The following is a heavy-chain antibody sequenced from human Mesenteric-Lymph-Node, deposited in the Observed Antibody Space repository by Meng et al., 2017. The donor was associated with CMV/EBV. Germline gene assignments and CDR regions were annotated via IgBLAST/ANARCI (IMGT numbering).Heavy chain of an antibody. CDR1: GFTFSSYS. CDR3: AKDRATAVTPLGLYFDY. Sequence: GGSLRLSCAASGFTFSSYSMNWVRQAPGKGLEWVAFIRYDGSNKYYADSVKGRFTISRDNSKNTLYLQMNSLRAEDTAVYYCAKDRATAVTPLGLYFDYWGQGTLVTVSS. D-gene: IGHD4-23*01. CDR2: IRYDGSNK. V-gene: IGHV3-30*02. J-gene: IGHJ4*02.